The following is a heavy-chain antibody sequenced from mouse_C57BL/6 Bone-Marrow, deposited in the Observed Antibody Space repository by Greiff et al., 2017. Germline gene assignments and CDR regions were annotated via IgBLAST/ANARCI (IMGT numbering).Heavy chain of an antibody. CDR3: ARWNSNYFFDY. D-gene: IGHD2-5*01. CDR1: GFSLTSYG. CDR2: IWSGGST. J-gene: IGHJ2*01. V-gene: IGHV2-2*01. Sequence: QVQLQQSGPGLVQPSQSLSITCTVSGFSLTSYGVHWVRQSPGKGLEWLGVIWSGGSTDYNAAFISRLSISKDNSKIQVFFKMNRLQADDTAIYYCARWNSNYFFDYWGQGTTLTVSS.